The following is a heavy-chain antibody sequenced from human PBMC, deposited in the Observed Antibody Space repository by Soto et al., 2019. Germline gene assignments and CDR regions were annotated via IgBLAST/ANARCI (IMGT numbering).Heavy chain of an antibody. V-gene: IGHV4-59*01. CDR3: ARHYGDNEFDY. D-gene: IGHD4-17*01. J-gene: IGHJ4*02. Sequence: SETLSLTCTVSGGSISSYYWSWIRQPPGKGLEWIGYIYYSGSTNYNPSLKSRVTISVDTSKNQFSLKLSSVTAADTAVYYCARHYGDNEFDYWGQGTLVTVSS. CDR1: GGSISSYY. CDR2: IYYSGST.